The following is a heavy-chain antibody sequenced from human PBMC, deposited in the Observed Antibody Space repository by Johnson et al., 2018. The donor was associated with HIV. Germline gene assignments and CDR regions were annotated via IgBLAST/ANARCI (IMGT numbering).Heavy chain of an antibody. D-gene: IGHD6-13*01. Sequence: VQLVESGGGLVQPGGSLRLSCAASGFTFSSYDMHWVRQATGKGLEWVSAIGTAGDTYYPGSVKGRFTISRDNSKNTLHLQMNSLRAEDTAVYYCAKCIWGSSMIDAFDIWGQGTMVTVSS. J-gene: IGHJ3*02. CDR3: AKCIWGSSMIDAFDI. CDR1: GFTFSSYD. V-gene: IGHV3-13*01. CDR2: IGTAGDT.